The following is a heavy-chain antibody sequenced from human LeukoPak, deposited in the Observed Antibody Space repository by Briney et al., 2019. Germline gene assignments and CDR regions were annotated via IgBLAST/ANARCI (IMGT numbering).Heavy chain of an antibody. J-gene: IGHJ4*02. D-gene: IGHD6-19*01. CDR2: ISAGGGAT. CDR3: AKEIEQWLVDY. V-gene: IGHV3-23*01. CDR1: GFTFSSYG. Sequence: GGSLRLSCAASGFTFSSYGMHWVRQAPGKGLEWVSTISAGGGATFFADSVKGRFTISRDNSKNTLYLQMNSLRAEDTAVYYCAKEIEQWLVDYWGQGTLVTVSS.